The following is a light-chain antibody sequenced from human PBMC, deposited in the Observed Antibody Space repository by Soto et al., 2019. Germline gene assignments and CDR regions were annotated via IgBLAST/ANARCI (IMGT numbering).Light chain of an antibody. J-gene: IGLJ2*01. Sequence: QSVLTQPASVSGSPGQSITISCTGTSSDIGGYNFVSWYQQHPGKAPKLMIYDVSNRPSGVSNRFSGSKSGNTASLTISGLQAEDGAEYFCSSYRSSTLVFGRGTKVTVL. V-gene: IGLV2-14*03. CDR3: SSYRSSTLV. CDR2: DVS. CDR1: SSDIGGYNF.